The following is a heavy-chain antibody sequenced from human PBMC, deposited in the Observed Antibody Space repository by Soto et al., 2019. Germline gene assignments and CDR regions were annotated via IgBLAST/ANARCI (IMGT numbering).Heavy chain of an antibody. V-gene: IGHV4-59*01. CDR2: IHYSGST. Sequence: SETLSLTCTVSGDSISTYYWSWIRQPPGKGLEWIGFIHYSGSTNYNPSLKSRVTISVDTSKNHFSLKLSSVTAADTAVYYCARARGGYFDYWGQGTLVTVSS. CDR1: GDSISTYY. CDR3: ARARGGYFDY. J-gene: IGHJ4*02.